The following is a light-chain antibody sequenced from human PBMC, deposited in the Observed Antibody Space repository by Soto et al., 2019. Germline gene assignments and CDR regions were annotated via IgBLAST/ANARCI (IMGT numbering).Light chain of an antibody. CDR1: VRGIESYYL. CDR2: EDN. V-gene: IGLV2-23*01. Sequence: QSVLNQPASVSGSPGQSVTISCTATVRGIESYYLVSWYQQLPGTVPKLLIYEDNKRPSGISNHFSGSSSGNTASLTISGLQSEDEAYYYCCAYGGSSNYVFWTGTKLTVL. J-gene: IGLJ1*01. CDR3: CAYGGSSNYV.